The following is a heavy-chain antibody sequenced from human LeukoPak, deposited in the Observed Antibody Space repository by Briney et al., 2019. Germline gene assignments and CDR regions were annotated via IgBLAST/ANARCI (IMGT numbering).Heavy chain of an antibody. Sequence: PGRSLRLSCAASGFTFSSYSMNWVRQAPGKGLEWVSSISSSSSYIYYADSVKGRFTISRDNAKNSLYLQMNSLRAEDTAVYYCAREGSYYGSGSYYTIDAFDIWGQGTMVTVSS. CDR1: GFTFSSYS. CDR2: ISSSSSYI. D-gene: IGHD3-10*01. J-gene: IGHJ3*02. V-gene: IGHV3-21*01. CDR3: AREGSYYGSGSYYTIDAFDI.